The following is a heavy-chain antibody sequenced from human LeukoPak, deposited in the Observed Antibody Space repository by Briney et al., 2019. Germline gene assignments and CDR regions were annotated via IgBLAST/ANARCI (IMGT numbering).Heavy chain of an antibody. V-gene: IGHV4-4*07. CDR3: VRATTTARSSFDI. CDR1: GGSISSYY. CDR2: IYTSGNT. J-gene: IGHJ3*02. Sequence: MPSETLSLTCTVSGGSISSYYWSWIRQPAGRGLEWIGRIYTSGNTNFNPSLKSRVTMSVDTSKNQFSLKLSSVTAADTAVYYCVRATTTARSSFDIWGQGTMVTVSS. D-gene: IGHD4-11*01.